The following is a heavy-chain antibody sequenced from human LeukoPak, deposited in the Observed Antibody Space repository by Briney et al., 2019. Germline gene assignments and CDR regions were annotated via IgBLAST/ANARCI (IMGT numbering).Heavy chain of an antibody. CDR3: AKDKEEADFDY. V-gene: IGHV3-11*01. J-gene: IGHJ4*02. Sequence: GGSLRLSCAASGFTFSDYYMSWIRQAPGKGLEWVSYISSSGSTIYYADSVKGRFTISRDNAKNSLYLQMNSLRAEDTAVYYCAKDKEEADFDYWGQGTLVTVSS. CDR1: GFTFSDYY. CDR2: ISSSGSTI.